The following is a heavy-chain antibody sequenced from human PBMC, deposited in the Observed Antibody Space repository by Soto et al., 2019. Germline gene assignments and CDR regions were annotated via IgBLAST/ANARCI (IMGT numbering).Heavy chain of an antibody. D-gene: IGHD6-19*01. Sequence: EVQLVESGGGLVQPGGSLRLSCAASGFTFSLYSMSWVRQAPGKGLEWVSYISRSSTGIHYADSVKGRFTISRDDATNSMPLQMNSLRDGDTAGYYCARAVTGGLDVWGQGTTVSISS. CDR3: ARAVTGGLDV. CDR2: ISRSSTGI. CDR1: GFTFSLYS. J-gene: IGHJ6*02. V-gene: IGHV3-48*02.